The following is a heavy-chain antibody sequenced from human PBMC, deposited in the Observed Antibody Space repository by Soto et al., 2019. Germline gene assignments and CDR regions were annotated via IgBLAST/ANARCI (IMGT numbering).Heavy chain of an antibody. Sequence: GGSLRLSCAASGFSFSSFCMHWVRQAPGKGLEWVAAISYEGSNRDYVASVKGRFTISRDNSKNTLYLQMNSLRAEDTAVYFCAKDTGTSYFRYFFDSWGQGA. CDR2: ISYEGSNR. J-gene: IGHJ4*02. CDR1: GFSFSSFC. D-gene: IGHD1-26*01. V-gene: IGHV3-30*18. CDR3: AKDTGTSYFRYFFDS.